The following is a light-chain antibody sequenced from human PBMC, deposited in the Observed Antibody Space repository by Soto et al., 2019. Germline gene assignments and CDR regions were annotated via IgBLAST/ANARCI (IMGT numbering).Light chain of an antibody. Sequence: QSVLTQPRSVSGSPGQSVTISCTGTSSDVGGYNYVSWYQQHPGKAPKLMIYDVSKRPSGVPDRFSGSKSGNTASLTISGLQAEDEADYQCQSYESSLSAYVFGTGTKVTVL. V-gene: IGLV2-11*01. J-gene: IGLJ1*01. CDR1: SSDVGGYNY. CDR2: DVS. CDR3: QSYESSLSAYV.